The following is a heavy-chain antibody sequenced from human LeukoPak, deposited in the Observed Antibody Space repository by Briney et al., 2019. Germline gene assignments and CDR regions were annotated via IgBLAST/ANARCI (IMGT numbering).Heavy chain of an antibody. CDR3: AKDIKYAGTSYFDY. Sequence: PGGSLRLSCAASGITFSSYAMHWVRQAPGKGLEWVAVISYDGSNKYYADSVKGRFTISRDNAKNSLYLQMNSLRAEDTALYYCAKDIKYAGTSYFDYWGQGTLVTISS. CDR1: GITFSSYA. V-gene: IGHV3-30*04. CDR2: ISYDGSNK. D-gene: IGHD6-13*01. J-gene: IGHJ4*02.